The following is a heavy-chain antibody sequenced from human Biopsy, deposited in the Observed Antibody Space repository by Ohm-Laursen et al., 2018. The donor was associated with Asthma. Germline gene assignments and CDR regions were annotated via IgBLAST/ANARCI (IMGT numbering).Heavy chain of an antibody. CDR2: ISKHVSTQ. V-gene: IGHV3-30*01. CDR1: GFSFSNFA. CDR3: VRDGTDDGFNI. J-gene: IGHJ3*02. Sequence: SLRLSCAASGFSFSNFAIHWVRQAPGKGLEWVGVISKHVSTQDYADSVKGRFTMARDNSKNTLDLQMNSLREEDTAVYYCVRDGTDDGFNIWGQGTVVSLPS. D-gene: IGHD1-1*01.